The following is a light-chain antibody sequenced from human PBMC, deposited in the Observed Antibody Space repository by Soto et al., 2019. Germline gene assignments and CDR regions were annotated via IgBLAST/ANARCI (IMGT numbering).Light chain of an antibody. CDR2: LNSDGSH. V-gene: IGLV4-69*01. J-gene: IGLJ3*02. CDR3: QTWGTGTWV. Sequence: QLVLPQSHSASASLGASVKLTCTLSSGHSSYAIAWHQQQPEKGPRYLMKLNSDGSHSKGDGIPDRFSGSSSGAERYLTIAILQSEDEAEYYCQTWGTGTWVFGGGTKLAV. CDR1: SGHSSYA.